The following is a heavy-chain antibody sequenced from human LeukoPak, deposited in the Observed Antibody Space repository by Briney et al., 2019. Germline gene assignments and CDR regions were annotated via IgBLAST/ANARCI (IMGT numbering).Heavy chain of an antibody. Sequence: GGSLRLSCAASGFTFSSYAMSWVRQAPGKGLAWVSAVTGNGVITYHADSVKGRFTISRDNSKNTLYLQMNSLRAEDTAVYYCAKALYDSGHFYTWIDYWGQGTLVTVSS. J-gene: IGHJ4*02. CDR3: AKALYDSGHFYTWIDY. V-gene: IGHV3-23*01. CDR1: GFTFSSYA. D-gene: IGHD3-10*01. CDR2: VTGNGVIT.